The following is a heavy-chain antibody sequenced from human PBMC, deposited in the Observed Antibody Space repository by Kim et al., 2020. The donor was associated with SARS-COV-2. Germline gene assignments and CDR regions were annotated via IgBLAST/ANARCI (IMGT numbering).Heavy chain of an antibody. Sequence: GGSLRLSCAASGFTFSNYGMHWVRQTPGKGLEWVALISHAGTNKYYPDSVRGRFTISRDNSKNTLYLQMNSLRAEDTAVYYCARDPRAKSRSSPSGYWGQGTLGTVSS. D-gene: IGHD1-26*01. CDR3: ARDPRAKSRSSPSGY. CDR1: GFTFSNYG. V-gene: IGHV3-30*03. CDR2: ISHAGTNK. J-gene: IGHJ4*02.